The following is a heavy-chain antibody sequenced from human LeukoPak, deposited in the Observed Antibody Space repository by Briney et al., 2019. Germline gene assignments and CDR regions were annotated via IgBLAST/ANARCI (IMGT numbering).Heavy chain of an antibody. CDR1: GGSVSSGSYY. CDR2: IYYSGST. CDR3: ARLYRYYYYGMDV. Sequence: PSETLSLTCTVSGGSVSSGSYYWSWIRQPPGKGLEWIGYIYYSGSTYYNPSLKSRVTISVDTSKNQFSLKLSSVTAADTAVYYCARLYRYYYYGMDVWGQGTTVTVSS. J-gene: IGHJ6*02. V-gene: IGHV4-31*03.